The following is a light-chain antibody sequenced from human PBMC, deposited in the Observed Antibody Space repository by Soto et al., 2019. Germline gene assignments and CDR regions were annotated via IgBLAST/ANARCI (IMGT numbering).Light chain of an antibody. J-gene: IGKJ5*01. Sequence: DIQMTQSPSSLSASVGDRVTITCRASQSISSYLNWYQQKPGKAPKLLIYKASSLESGVPSRFSGSGSGTEFTLTISSLQPDDFATYYCQQYKSYPITFGQGTRLEI. V-gene: IGKV1-5*03. CDR2: KAS. CDR1: QSISSY. CDR3: QQYKSYPIT.